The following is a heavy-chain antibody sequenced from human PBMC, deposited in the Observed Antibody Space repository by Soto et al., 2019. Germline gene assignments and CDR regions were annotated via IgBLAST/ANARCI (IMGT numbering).Heavy chain of an antibody. Sequence: ASETLSLTCTVTGGSTSSYYWSWLRQPPGKGLEWIGYNSYSGSTDYNPSLKSRVTISVDTSKNQFSLKLSSATAADTAVYYCARHGGSYSFDYWGQGTLVTVSS. CDR3: ARHGGSYSFDY. D-gene: IGHD1-26*01. J-gene: IGHJ4*02. CDR2: NSYSGST. V-gene: IGHV4-59*08. CDR1: GGSTSSYY.